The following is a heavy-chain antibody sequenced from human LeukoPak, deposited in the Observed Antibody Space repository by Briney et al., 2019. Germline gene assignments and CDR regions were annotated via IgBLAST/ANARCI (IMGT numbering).Heavy chain of an antibody. D-gene: IGHD5-18*01. CDR1: GYTLNSYY. Sequence: ATEKLSCRASGYTLNSYYMHCAPHAPAQAFEWMGIINPSGGSTRYAQMLQGRVTMTRDTSTSTVYMELSSLSAEDTAGYYCARVGGYIYGPEYYGMDVWGQGTTVTVSS. J-gene: IGHJ6*02. CDR3: ARVGGYIYGPEYYGMDV. CDR2: INPSGGST. V-gene: IGHV1-46*02.